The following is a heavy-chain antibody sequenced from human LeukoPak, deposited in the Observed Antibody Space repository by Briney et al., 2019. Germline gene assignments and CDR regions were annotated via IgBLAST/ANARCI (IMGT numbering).Heavy chain of an antibody. J-gene: IGHJ4*02. CDR3: AGGWLPDKNDF. CDR1: GGSISSGSYY. Sequence: SQTLSLTCTVSGGSISSGSYYWSWIRQPAGKGLEWIGRIYTSGSTNYNPSLKSRVTISVDTSKNQFSLRLPSVTAADTAVYYCAGGWLPDKNDFWGQGTLVTVSA. V-gene: IGHV4-61*02. CDR2: IYTSGST. D-gene: IGHD5-24*01.